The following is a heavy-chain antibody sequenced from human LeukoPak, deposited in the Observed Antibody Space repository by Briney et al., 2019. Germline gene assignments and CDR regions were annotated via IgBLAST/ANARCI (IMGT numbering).Heavy chain of an antibody. V-gene: IGHV3-74*01. CDR2: INTDGSST. D-gene: IGHD3-10*01. CDR3: ARKDLWETAVGL. CDR1: GCNFRAYW. Sequence: GGSLRLSCTTSGCNFRAYWMGWVRQAPGKGLVWVSRINTDGSSTSYADSVKGRFTISRDNAKNTLYLQMNSLRAEDTAVYYCARKDLWETAVGLWGQGTLVTVSS. J-gene: IGHJ4*02.